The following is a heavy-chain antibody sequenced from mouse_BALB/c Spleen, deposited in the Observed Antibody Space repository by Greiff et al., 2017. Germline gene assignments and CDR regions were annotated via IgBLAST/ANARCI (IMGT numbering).Heavy chain of an antibody. V-gene: IGHV1-9*01. Sequence: QVTLKVSGAELMKPGASVKISCKATGYTFSSYWIEWVKQRPGHGLEWIGEILPGSGSTNYNEKFKGKATFTADTSSNTAYMQLSSLTSEDSAVYYCARRYYGSSYVGYFDVWGAGTTVTVSS. CDR1: GYTFSSYW. CDR2: ILPGSGST. CDR3: ARRYYGSSYVGYFDV. D-gene: IGHD1-1*01. J-gene: IGHJ1*01.